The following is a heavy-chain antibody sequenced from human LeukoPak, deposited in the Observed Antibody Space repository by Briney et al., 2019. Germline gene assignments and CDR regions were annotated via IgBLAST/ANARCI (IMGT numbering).Heavy chain of an antibody. V-gene: IGHV3-21*01. J-gene: IGHJ3*02. Sequence: GGSLRLSCAASGFTLSGYSMNWVRQAPGQGLEWVSSIGSGSTYTYYGDSVKGRFSMFRDNAKNSVYLQMYSLRAEDTAVYYCARDPRGYCTSAACYGDAFDIWGQGTMVAVSS. CDR1: GFTLSGYS. CDR3: ARDPRGYCTSAACYGDAFDI. D-gene: IGHD2-2*01. CDR2: IGSGSTYT.